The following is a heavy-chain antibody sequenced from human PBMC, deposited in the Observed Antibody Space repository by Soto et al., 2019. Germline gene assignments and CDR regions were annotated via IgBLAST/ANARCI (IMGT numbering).Heavy chain of an antibody. CDR1: GFTLSDHY. CDR2: TKNKANRYTT. J-gene: IGHJ4*02. V-gene: IGHV3-72*01. D-gene: IGHD1-26*01. CDR3: ARWVSGSPDN. Sequence: EVQLVESGGGLVQPGGSLRLSCAASGFTLSDHYMDWVRQAPGKGLEWVGRTKNKANRYTTEYAASVNDRFTISRDDSNNSLYLQMNSLKTEDTAVYYCARWVSGSPDNWGQGTLVTVSS.